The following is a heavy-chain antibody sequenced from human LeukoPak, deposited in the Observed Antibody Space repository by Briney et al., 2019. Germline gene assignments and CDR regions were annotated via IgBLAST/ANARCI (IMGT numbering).Heavy chain of an antibody. CDR2: IYHSGST. CDR3: ARVGGPFDS. Sequence: SETLSLTCAVSGYSINSGSYWGWIRQPPGKGLEWIGSIYHSGSTYYNPSLESRVTISVDTSKNQFSLKVTPVTAADTAVYYCARVGGPFDSWGQGTLVTVSS. J-gene: IGHJ4*02. V-gene: IGHV4-38-2*01. D-gene: IGHD1-26*01. CDR1: GYSINSGSY.